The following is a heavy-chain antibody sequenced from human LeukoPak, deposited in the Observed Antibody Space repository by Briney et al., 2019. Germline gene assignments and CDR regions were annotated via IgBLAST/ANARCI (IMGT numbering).Heavy chain of an antibody. D-gene: IGHD5-18*01. CDR1: GYSISSGYY. J-gene: IGHJ6*03. CDR3: ARGLHRNTAMVVIYYMDV. V-gene: IGHV4-38-2*02. CDR2: IYHSGST. Sequence: SETLSLTCTVSGYSISSGYYWGWIRQPPGKGLEWIGSIYHSGSTYYNPSLKSRVTMSVDTSKNQFSLKLSSVTAADTAVYYCARGLHRNTAMVVIYYMDVWGKGTTVTVSS.